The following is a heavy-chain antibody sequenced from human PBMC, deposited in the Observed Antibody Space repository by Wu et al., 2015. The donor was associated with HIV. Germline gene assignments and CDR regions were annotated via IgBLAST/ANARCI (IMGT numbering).Heavy chain of an antibody. CDR1: GYTFTNYY. D-gene: IGHD4-11*01. J-gene: IGHJ4*02. CDR2: INPSGGTT. CDR3: ARDATPITTEFDY. V-gene: IGHV1-2*02. Sequence: ASVKVSCGTSGYTFTNYYIHWVRQAPGHGLEWMAWINPSGGTTIYAEAFEGRVTVTTDTSMKTVYMELESLTSGDTAMYFCARDATPITTEFDYWGQGTLITVSS.